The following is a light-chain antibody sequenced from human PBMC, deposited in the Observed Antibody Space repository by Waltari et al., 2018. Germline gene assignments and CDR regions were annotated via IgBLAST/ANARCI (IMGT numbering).Light chain of an antibody. V-gene: IGKV2-28*01. CDR3: MQSLRALWT. CDR2: LGS. CDR1: QSLLHSNGYNY. Sequence: DIVVTQSPLSLPVTPGEPASSSCRSSQSLLHSNGYNYLDWYLQKPGQSPQLLISLGSNRASGVPDRFSGSGSGTDFTLKISRVEAEDVGVYYCMQSLRALWTFGQGTKVEIK. J-gene: IGKJ1*01.